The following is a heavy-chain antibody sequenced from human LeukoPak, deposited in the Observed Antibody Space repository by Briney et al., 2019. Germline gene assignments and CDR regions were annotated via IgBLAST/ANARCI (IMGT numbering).Heavy chain of an antibody. Sequence: PGRSLRLSCAASGSTFSNSGMHWVRQAPGKGLEWVAVIWYDGSNKYYADSVKGRFTISRDNSKNTLYLQMNSLRAEDTAVYYCARELPPVVKFYFDYWGQGTLVTVSS. CDR3: ARELPPVVKFYFDY. V-gene: IGHV3-33*01. CDR1: GSTFSNSG. D-gene: IGHD3-22*01. CDR2: IWYDGSNK. J-gene: IGHJ4*02.